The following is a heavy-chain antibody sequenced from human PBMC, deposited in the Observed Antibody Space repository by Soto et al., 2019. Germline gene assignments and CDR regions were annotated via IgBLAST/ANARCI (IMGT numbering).Heavy chain of an antibody. J-gene: IGHJ4*02. CDR1: GFTFDDYA. D-gene: IGHD2-2*01. CDR2: ISWNSGSI. V-gene: IGHV3-9*01. CDR3: ARKGYCTSTNCYVDY. Sequence: EVQLVESGGGLVQPGRSLRLSCAASGFTFDDYAMHWVRQAPGKGLEWVSGISWNSGSIGYAESVKDRFTISRDNAKNSLFLQMYSLRAEDTALYYCARKGYCTSTNCYVDYWGQGTLVTVSS.